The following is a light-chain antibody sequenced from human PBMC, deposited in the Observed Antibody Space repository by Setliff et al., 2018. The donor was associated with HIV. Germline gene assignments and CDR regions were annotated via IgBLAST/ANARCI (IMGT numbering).Light chain of an antibody. V-gene: IGKV3-15*01. J-gene: IGKJ1*01. CDR2: GAS. CDR3: QQYNNWPRT. Sequence: ETVMTQSPATLSESPGERVTLSCRTSQSVSRNLAWYQQKLGQSPRLLIYGASTRANGVPARFSGSGSGTDFTLTISSLQSEDFAVYYCQQYNNWPRTFGQGTKVDIK. CDR1: QSVSRN.